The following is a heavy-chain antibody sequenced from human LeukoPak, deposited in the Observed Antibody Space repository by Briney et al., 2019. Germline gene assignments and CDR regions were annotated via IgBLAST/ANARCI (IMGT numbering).Heavy chain of an antibody. J-gene: IGHJ4*02. CDR3: ARDFPELLIFDY. V-gene: IGHV3-21*01. CDR2: ISSSSSYI. Sequence: PGGSLRLSCAASGFTFSSSWMTWVRQAPGKGLEWVSSISSSSSYIYYADSVKGRFTISRDNAKNSLYLQMNSLRAEDTAVYYCARDFPELLIFDYWGQGTLVTVSS. CDR1: GFTFSSSW. D-gene: IGHD1-26*01.